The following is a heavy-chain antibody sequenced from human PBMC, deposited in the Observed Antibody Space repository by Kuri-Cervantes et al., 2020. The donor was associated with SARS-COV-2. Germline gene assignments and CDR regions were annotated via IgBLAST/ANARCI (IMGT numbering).Heavy chain of an antibody. CDR3: ARDHNDFWSGYYPLDY. J-gene: IGHJ4*02. D-gene: IGHD3-3*01. V-gene: IGHV3-66*01. CDR2: IYSGDNT. Sequence: GGSLRLSCAASGFTFSSYGMHWVRQAPGKGLEWVSVIYSGDNTEYADSVKGRFTISRDNAKNSLYLQMNSLRAEDTAVYYCARDHNDFWSGYYPLDYWGQGTLVTVSS. CDR1: GFTFSSYG.